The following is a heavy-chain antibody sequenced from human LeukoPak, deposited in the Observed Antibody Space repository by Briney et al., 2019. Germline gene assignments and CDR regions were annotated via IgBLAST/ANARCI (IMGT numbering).Heavy chain of an antibody. J-gene: IGHJ3*02. CDR2: IKQDGSEK. CDR1: GFTFSSYW. V-gene: IGHV3-7*03. CDR3: ARAHLNVLNYDYVWGTNYAFDI. D-gene: IGHD3-16*01. Sequence: GGSLRLSCAASGFTFSSYWMSWVRQAPGKGLEWVANIKQDGSEKYYVDSVKGRFTISRDNAKNSLYLQMNSLRAEDTAVYYCARAHLNVLNYDYVWGTNYAFDIWGQGTMVTVSS.